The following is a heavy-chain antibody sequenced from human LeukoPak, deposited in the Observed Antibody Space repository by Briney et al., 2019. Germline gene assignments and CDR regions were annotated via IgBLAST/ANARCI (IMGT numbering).Heavy chain of an antibody. CDR2: IYTSGST. D-gene: IGHD3-22*01. V-gene: IGHV4-61*02. CDR3: AREYYDSSGLDV. Sequence: PSETLSLTCTVSGGSISSGSYYWSWIRQPAGKGLEWIGRIYTSGSTNYNPSLKSRVTISVDTSKNQFSLKLSSVTAADTAVYYCAREYYDSSGLDVWGKGTTVTVSS. CDR1: GGSISSGSYY. J-gene: IGHJ6*04.